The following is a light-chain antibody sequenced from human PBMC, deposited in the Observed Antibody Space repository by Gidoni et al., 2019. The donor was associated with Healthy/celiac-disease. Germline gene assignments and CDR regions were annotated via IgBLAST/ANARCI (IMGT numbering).Light chain of an antibody. CDR1: SSDVGGYNY. V-gene: IGLV2-11*01. CDR2: DVS. J-gene: IGLJ2*01. Sequence: QSALTQPRSVSGSSGQSVTISCTGTSSDVGGYNYVSWYQQHPGKAPKLMIYDVSTRPSGVPDRFSGSKSGNTASLTISGLQAEDEADYYCCSYAVSFVVFGGGTKLTVL. CDR3: CSYAVSFVV.